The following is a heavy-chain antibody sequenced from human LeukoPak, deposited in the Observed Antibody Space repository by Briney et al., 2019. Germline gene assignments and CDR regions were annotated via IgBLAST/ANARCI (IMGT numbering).Heavy chain of an antibody. J-gene: IGHJ4*02. D-gene: IGHD3-22*01. CDR3: ARESESYDSSGSTFNY. V-gene: IGHV3-30*02. Sequence: GGSLRLSCAVSGFTFSSYGMHWVRQAPGKGLEWVAFIRYDGSNKFYADSVKGRFTISRDNSKNTLFLQMNSLRAEDTAVYYCARESESYDSSGSTFNYWGQGTLVTVSS. CDR2: IRYDGSNK. CDR1: GFTFSSYG.